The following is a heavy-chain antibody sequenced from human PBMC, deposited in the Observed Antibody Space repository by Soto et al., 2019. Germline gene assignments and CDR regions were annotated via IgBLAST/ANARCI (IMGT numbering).Heavy chain of an antibody. Sequence: SETLSLTCTVSGGSISSGGYYWSWVRQHPGKGLEWIGYIYYSGSTYYNPSLKSRVTISVDTSKNQFSLKLSSVTAADTAVYYCARGTYYYDSSGNRLPLPITLFDYWGQGTLVTVSS. D-gene: IGHD3-22*01. CDR3: ARGTYYYDSSGNRLPLPITLFDY. J-gene: IGHJ4*02. CDR1: GGSISSGGYY. CDR2: IYYSGST. V-gene: IGHV4-31*03.